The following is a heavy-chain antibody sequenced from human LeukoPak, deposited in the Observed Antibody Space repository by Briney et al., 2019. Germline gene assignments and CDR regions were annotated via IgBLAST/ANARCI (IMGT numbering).Heavy chain of an antibody. D-gene: IGHD3/OR15-3a*01. V-gene: IGHV1-24*01. CDR3: ATGGLGVLDPNYYYYYGMDV. CDR2: FDPEDGET. J-gene: IGHJ6*02. Sequence: GASVKVSCKVSGYTLTELSMHWVRQAPGEGLEWMGGFDPEDGETIYAQKFQGRVTMTEDTSTDTAYMELSSLRSEDTAVYYCATGGLGVLDPNYYYYYGMDVWGQGTTVTVSS. CDR1: GYTLTELS.